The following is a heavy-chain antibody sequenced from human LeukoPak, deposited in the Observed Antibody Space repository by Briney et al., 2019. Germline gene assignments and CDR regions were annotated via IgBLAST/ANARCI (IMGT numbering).Heavy chain of an antibody. V-gene: IGHV1-2*02. CDR3: GRNRLGKALDI. CDR1: VYTFTDYF. J-gene: IGHJ3*02. CDR2: IGPKSGDT. D-gene: IGHD7-27*01. Sequence: GSSVKVSCKASVYTFTDYFIHWVRQVPGQGLEWMGWIGPKSGDTSYSQKFQGRVTVTRDTYISTAYMDLSRLRFDDTAVYYCGRNRLGKALDIWGQGTMVTVSS.